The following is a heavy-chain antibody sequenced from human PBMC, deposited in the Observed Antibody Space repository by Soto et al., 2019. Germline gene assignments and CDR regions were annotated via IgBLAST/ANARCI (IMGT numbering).Heavy chain of an antibody. V-gene: IGHV1-69*13. CDR2: IIPIFGTA. Sequence: SVKVSCKASGGTFSSYAISWVRQAPGQGLEWMGGIIPIFGTANYAQKFQGRVTITADESTSTAYMELSSLRSEDTAVYYCARGMVVVVPAARGSYYYYYGMDVWGQGTTVTV. CDR1: GGTFSSYA. D-gene: IGHD2-2*01. CDR3: ARGMVVVVPAARGSYYYYYGMDV. J-gene: IGHJ6*02.